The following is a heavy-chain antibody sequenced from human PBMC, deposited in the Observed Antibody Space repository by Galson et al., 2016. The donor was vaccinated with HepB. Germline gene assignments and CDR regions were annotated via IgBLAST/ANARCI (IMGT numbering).Heavy chain of an antibody. Sequence: SLRLSCAASGFPFSNYWMHWVRQAPGKGPVWVSRINSDGSSTTYADSVKGRFTISRDNAKNTLYLQMNSRRAEDTALYYCTRVHREGIAAAGLQIWGQGTLVIVSS. CDR3: TRVHREGIAAAGLQI. CDR1: GFPFSNYW. D-gene: IGHD6-13*01. V-gene: IGHV3-74*01. J-gene: IGHJ4*02. CDR2: INSDGSST.